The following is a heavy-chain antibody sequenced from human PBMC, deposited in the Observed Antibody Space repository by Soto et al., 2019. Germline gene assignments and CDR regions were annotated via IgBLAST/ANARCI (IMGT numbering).Heavy chain of an antibody. CDR2: MNPNSGNT. V-gene: IGHV1-8*01. J-gene: IGHJ6*02. CDR1: GYTFTSYD. Sequence: QVQLVQSGAEVKKPGASVKVSCKASGYTFTSYDINWVRQATGQGLEWMGWMNPNSGNTGYAQKFQGRVSRTWNTTISTAYRELSSLTSQDTAVYYCARDHSSGWYGTYYYYGMDVWGQGATVTVS. CDR3: ARDHSSGWYGTYYYYGMDV. D-gene: IGHD6-19*01.